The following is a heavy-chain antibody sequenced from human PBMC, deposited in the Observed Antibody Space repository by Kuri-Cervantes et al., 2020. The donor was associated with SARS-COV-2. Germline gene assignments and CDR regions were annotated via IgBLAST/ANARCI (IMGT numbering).Heavy chain of an antibody. V-gene: IGHV3-23*01. CDR3: AREGSNDHHDYYDYYMDV. Sequence: GGSLRLSCEASGFTFSSYAMRWVRQVPGKGLEWVSPISGSGGSTYYADSVKGRFTVSRDNSKNTLYLQMNSPRAEDTAVYYCAREGSNDHHDYYDYYMDVWGKGTTVTVSS. CDR1: GFTFSSYA. J-gene: IGHJ6*03. CDR2: ISGSGGST. D-gene: IGHD1-14*01.